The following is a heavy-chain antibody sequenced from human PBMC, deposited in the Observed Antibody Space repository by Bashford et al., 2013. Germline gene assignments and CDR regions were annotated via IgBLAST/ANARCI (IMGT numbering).Heavy chain of an antibody. V-gene: IGHV3-33*01. D-gene: IGHD3-16*01. Sequence: GGSLRLSCAASGFSFNNFGMHWVRQAPGKGLEWVAVIWYDGSNREYEDSVKGRFSISRDNSKNTLYLQMNSLRAEDTAVYYCARDLGGGLRFWGPVDYWGQGTLVTVSS. CDR1: GFSFNNFG. J-gene: IGHJ4*02. CDR2: IWYDGSNR. CDR3: ARDLGGGLRFWGPVDY.